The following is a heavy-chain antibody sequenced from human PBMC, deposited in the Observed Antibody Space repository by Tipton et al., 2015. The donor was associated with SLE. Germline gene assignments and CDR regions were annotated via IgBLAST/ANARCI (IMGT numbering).Heavy chain of an antibody. J-gene: IGHJ4*02. D-gene: IGHD3-3*01. CDR1: GGSISSYY. V-gene: IGHV4-59*08. Sequence: LRLSCTVSGGSISSYYWSWIRQPPGKGLEWIGYIYYTGSTNYNTSLKSRVTISIDTPQNQFSLKLSSVTAADTAVYYCAMLRFLDHNYFDYWGQGTLVTVSS. CDR2: IYYTGST. CDR3: AMLRFLDHNYFDY.